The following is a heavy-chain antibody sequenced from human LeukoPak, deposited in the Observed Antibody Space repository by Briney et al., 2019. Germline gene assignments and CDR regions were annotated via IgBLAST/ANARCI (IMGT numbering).Heavy chain of an antibody. D-gene: IGHD5-18*01. CDR1: GFTVSSNY. J-gene: IGHJ4*02. CDR3: ARGGYSYGYGFDY. CDR2: IYSGGST. Sequence: PGGSLRLSCAASGFTVSSNYMSWVRQAPGKGLEWVSVIYSGGSTYYADSVKGRFTISRDNSKNTLYLQMNSLRAEDTAVYYCARGGYSYGYGFDYWGQGTLVTVSS. V-gene: IGHV3-53*01.